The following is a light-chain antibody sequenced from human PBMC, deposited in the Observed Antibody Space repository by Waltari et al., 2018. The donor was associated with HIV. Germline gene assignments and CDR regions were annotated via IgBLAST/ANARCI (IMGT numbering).Light chain of an antibody. V-gene: IGKV4-1*01. CDR2: WAS. CDR3: QQYYGNPYT. J-gene: IGKJ2*01. CDR1: QTILYSSNNKNY. Sequence: DIVMTQSPDSLAVSLGARATINCKSSQTILYSSNNKNYLAWYQQKPGQPPKLLIYWASTRESGVPDRFSGGGSGTDFTLTISSLQAEDVAVYYCQQYYGNPYTFGQGTKVEIK.